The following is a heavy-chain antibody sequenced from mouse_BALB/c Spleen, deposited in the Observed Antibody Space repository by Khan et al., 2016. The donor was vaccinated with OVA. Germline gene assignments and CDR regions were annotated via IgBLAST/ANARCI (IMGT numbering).Heavy chain of an antibody. D-gene: IGHD1-2*01. CDR3: ARGNYYGYCIDY. J-gene: IGHJ2*01. CDR1: GYSITSNYA. Sequence: VQLQQSGPGLVKPSQSLSLTCTVTGYSITSNYAWNWIRQFPGNKLEWMGYISYSDSTSYNPSLKSRISITRDTSQNQFFLQLNSVTTEDTATYYVARGNYYGYCIDYWGQGTTLTVSS. CDR2: ISYSDST. V-gene: IGHV3-2*02.